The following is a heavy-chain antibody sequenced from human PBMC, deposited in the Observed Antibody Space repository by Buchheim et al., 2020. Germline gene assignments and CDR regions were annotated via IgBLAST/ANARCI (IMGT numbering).Heavy chain of an antibody. Sequence: LVESGGGLVRPGGSLRLSCAASGFTFKSYSFNWVRQAPGKGLEWISSINTYSNDIYYADSVRGRFTISRDDAQDHLFLQMDSLKAEDTAVYYCARRSDRITTRPFDFWGQGT. D-gene: IGHD4-11*01. J-gene: IGHJ4*02. CDR1: GFTFKSYS. CDR3: ARRSDRITTRPFDF. V-gene: IGHV3-21*01. CDR2: INTYSNDI.